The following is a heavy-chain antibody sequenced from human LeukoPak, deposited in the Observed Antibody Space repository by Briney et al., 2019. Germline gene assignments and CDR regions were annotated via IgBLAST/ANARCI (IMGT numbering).Heavy chain of an antibody. CDR2: ISYDESNK. Sequence: GGSLRLSCAASGFTFRSYGMHWVRQAPGKGLEWVAVISYDESNKYYADYVKGLFTISRDNSKKTLYLQMNSLRVEDTAVYYCAKGLVGFDYWGQGPLVTVSS. J-gene: IGHJ4*02. CDR3: AKGLVGFDY. D-gene: IGHD1-26*01. CDR1: GFTFRSYG. V-gene: IGHV3-30*18.